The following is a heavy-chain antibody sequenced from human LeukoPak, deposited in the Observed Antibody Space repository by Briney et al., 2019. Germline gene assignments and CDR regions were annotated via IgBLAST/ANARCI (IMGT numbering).Heavy chain of an antibody. CDR2: FDPEDGET. Sequence: ASVKVSCKVSGYTLTELSMHWVRQAPGKGLEWMGGFDPEDGETIYAQKFQGRVTMTEDTSTDTAYMELSSLRSEVTAVYYCARGPSLGAARPLDVWGKGTTVTVSS. D-gene: IGHD6-6*01. J-gene: IGHJ6*04. V-gene: IGHV1-24*01. CDR1: GYTLTELS. CDR3: ARGPSLGAARPLDV.